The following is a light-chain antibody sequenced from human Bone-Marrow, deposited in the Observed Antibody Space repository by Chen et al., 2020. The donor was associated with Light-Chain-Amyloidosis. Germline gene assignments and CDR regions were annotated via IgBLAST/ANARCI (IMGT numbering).Light chain of an antibody. J-gene: IGLJ3*02. V-gene: IGLV3-21*02. CDR1: NIGSTS. CDR2: DDS. Sequence: SYVLTQPSSVSVAPGQTATIACGGHNIGSTSVHWYQQTPGQAPLLVVYDDSDRPSGIPEGLSGSNSGNTATLTISRVEAGDEADYDCQVWDRSSDRPVFGGGTKLTVL. CDR3: QVWDRSSDRPV.